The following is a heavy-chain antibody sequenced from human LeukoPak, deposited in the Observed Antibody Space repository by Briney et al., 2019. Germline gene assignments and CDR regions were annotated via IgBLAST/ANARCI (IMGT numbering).Heavy chain of an antibody. J-gene: IGHJ4*02. V-gene: IGHV3-7*01. Sequence: GSLRLSCAASGFIFSNYWMSWVRQTPGKGLEWVANIKEDGSEKYYLDSVKGRFTISRDNAKNSLYLQMNNLRVEDTAVYYCARDQPIGYNYGYPFDNWGQGTLVTVSS. CDR3: ARDQPIGYNYGYPFDN. CDR1: GFIFSNYW. CDR2: IKEDGSEK. D-gene: IGHD5-18*01.